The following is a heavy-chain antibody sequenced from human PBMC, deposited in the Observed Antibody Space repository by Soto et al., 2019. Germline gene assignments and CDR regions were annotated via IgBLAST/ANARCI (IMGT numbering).Heavy chain of an antibody. V-gene: IGHV4-59*01. CDR3: ARVQMATLYFDY. Sequence: QVQLQESGPGLVKPSETLSLTCTVSGGSISSYYWSWVRQPPGKGLEWIGYIYYSGTHNYNPSLKSRLTISVDTSKNQFSLELTSVTAADTAVYYCARVQMATLYFDYWGQGTLVTVSS. CDR1: GGSISSYY. J-gene: IGHJ4*02. D-gene: IGHD5-12*01. CDR2: IYYSGTH.